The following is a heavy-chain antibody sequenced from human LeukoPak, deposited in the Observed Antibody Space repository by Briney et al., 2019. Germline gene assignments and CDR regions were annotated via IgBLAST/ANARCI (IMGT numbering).Heavy chain of an antibody. CDR1: GFTFNSYG. V-gene: IGHV3-30*03. Sequence: GGSLRLSCAASGFTFNSYGMYWVRQAPGKGLEWVADISYDGSNKNYADSVKGRFTISRDSSKNTLYLQMNSLRVEDTAVYYCARGYSSSYYFDYWGQGTLVTVSS. CDR2: ISYDGSNK. CDR3: ARGYSSSYYFDY. D-gene: IGHD6-6*01. J-gene: IGHJ4*02.